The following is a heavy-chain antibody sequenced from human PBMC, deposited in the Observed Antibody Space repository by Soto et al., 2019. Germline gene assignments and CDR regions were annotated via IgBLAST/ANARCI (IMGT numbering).Heavy chain of an antibody. CDR2: INAGNGNT. Sequence: ASVKVSCKASGYTFTSYAMHWVRQAPGQRLEWMGWINAGNGNTKYSQKFQGRVTITRDTSASTAYMELSSLRSEDTAVYYRARVTTGDAFDIWGQGTMVTVSS. J-gene: IGHJ3*02. CDR1: GYTFTSYA. D-gene: IGHD1-1*01. V-gene: IGHV1-3*01. CDR3: ARVTTGDAFDI.